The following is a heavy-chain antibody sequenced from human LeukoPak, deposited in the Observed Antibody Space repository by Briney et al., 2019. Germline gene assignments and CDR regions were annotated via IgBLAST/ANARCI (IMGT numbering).Heavy chain of an antibody. D-gene: IGHD3-16*02. CDR1: GFIFYSYA. V-gene: IGHV3-64*02. CDR2: ITSNGGST. J-gene: IGHJ4*02. Sequence: GGSLRLSCAGSGFIFYSYAMHWVRQAPGRGLEYVSAITSNGGSTFYADSVKGRFTISRDNSKNTLYLQMGSLRAEDMAVYYCTRGPGYDYVWGSYRVDYWGQGTLVTVSS. CDR3: TRGPGYDYVWGSYRVDY.